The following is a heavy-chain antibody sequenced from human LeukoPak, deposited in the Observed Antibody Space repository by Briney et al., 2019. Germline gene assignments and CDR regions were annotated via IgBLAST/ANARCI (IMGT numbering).Heavy chain of an antibody. J-gene: IGHJ4*02. Sequence: SETLSLTCTVSGSGGSISSYYWSWIRQPAGTGLEWTGRIYTSGSTNYNPSLKSRVTMSVDTSKNQFSLKLTSVTAADTAVYYCARDRLGSRGASYFDYWGQGTLVTVSS. CDR1: GSGGSISSYY. V-gene: IGHV4-4*07. CDR3: ARDRLGSRGASYFDY. D-gene: IGHD1-26*01. CDR2: IYTSGST.